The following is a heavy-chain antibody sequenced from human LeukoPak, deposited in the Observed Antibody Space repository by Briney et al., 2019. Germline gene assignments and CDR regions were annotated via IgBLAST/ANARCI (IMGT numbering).Heavy chain of an antibody. CDR1: GFIFSNYA. D-gene: IGHD1-26*01. CDR2: IGGDAVGK. J-gene: IGHJ4*02. Sequence: GGSLRLSCVASGFIFSNYAMTWVRQAPGKGLEWVSAIGGDAVGKDYADSVKGRFTISRDNSKNTLYLQMNSLRAEDTALYYCAKGMGGTPDYWGLGTLVTVSS. V-gene: IGHV3-23*01. CDR3: AKGMGGTPDY.